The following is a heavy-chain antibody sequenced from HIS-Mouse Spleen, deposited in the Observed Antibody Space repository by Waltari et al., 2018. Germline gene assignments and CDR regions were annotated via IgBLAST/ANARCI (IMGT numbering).Heavy chain of an antibody. J-gene: IGHJ5*02. D-gene: IGHD2-21*02. CDR1: GGPISNSSYY. CDR2: IYYSGST. V-gene: IGHV4-39*01. Sequence: QLQLQESGPGLVKPSETLSLTCTVPGGPISNSSYYWGWIRQPPGKGLEWIGSIYYSGSTYYNPSLKSRVTISVDTSKNQFSLKLSSVTAADTAVYYCARKRTASGWFDPWGQGTLVTVSS. CDR3: ARKRTASGWFDP.